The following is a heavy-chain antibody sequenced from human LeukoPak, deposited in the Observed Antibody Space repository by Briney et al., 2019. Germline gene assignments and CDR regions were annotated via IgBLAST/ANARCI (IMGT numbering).Heavy chain of an antibody. J-gene: IGHJ4*02. CDR2: VSGSGDST. D-gene: IGHD3-22*01. CDR3: AKMGDSSGYYAIDS. CDR1: GFTFSSYG. V-gene: IGHV3-23*01. Sequence: GGSLRLSCAASGFTFSSYGMNWVRQAPGKGLEWVSAVSGSGDSTYFADSVKGRFTISRDNSKNTLYLQMNSLRAEDTAVYYCAKMGDSSGYYAIDSWGQGTLVTVSS.